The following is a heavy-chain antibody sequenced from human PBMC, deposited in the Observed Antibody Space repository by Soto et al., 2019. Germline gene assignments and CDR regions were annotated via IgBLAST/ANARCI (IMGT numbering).Heavy chain of an antibody. J-gene: IGHJ6*04. CDR3: ARDFTIFGVVIMPGALDV. CDR2: IWYDGSNK. CDR1: GFTFSSYG. Sequence: GGSLRLSCAASGFTFSSYGMHWVRQAPGKGLEWVAVIWYDGSNKYYADSVKGRFTISRDNSKNTLYLQMNSLRAEDTAVYYCARDFTIFGVVIMPGALDVWGKGTTVTVSS. D-gene: IGHD3-3*01. V-gene: IGHV3-33*01.